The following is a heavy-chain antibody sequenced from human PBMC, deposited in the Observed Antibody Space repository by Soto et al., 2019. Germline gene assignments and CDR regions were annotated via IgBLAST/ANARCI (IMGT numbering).Heavy chain of an antibody. J-gene: IGHJ6*02. CDR3: ARGKLYYYYGMDV. V-gene: IGHV4-30-2*01. CDR1: GGSISSGGYS. CDR2: IYHSGST. Sequence: SETLSLTCAVSGGSISSGGYSWSWIRQPPGKGLEWIGYIYHSGSTYYNPSLKSRVTISVDRSKNQFSLKLSSVTAADTAVYYCARGKLYYYYGMDVWGQGTTVTV.